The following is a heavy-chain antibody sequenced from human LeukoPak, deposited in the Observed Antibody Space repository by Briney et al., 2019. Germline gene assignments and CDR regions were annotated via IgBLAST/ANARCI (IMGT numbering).Heavy chain of an antibody. V-gene: IGHV3-30*18. D-gene: IGHD5-18*01. CDR2: ISYDGSNK. J-gene: IGHJ4*02. Sequence: GGSLRLSCAASGFTFSSYGMHWVRQAPGKGLEWVAVISYDGSNKYYADSVKGRFTISRDNSKNTLYLQMNSLRAEGTAVYYCAKLAAMVTYWGQGTLVTVSS. CDR1: GFTFSSYG. CDR3: AKLAAMVTY.